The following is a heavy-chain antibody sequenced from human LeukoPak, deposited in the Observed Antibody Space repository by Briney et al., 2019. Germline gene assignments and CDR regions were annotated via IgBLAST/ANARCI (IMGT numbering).Heavy chain of an antibody. V-gene: IGHV4-59*08. J-gene: IGHJ4*02. CDR2: IYYSGST. CDR3: ARHHKKSDYVWGSYRYCFDY. D-gene: IGHD3-16*02. CDR1: GGSISSYY. Sequence: NSSETLSLTCTVSGGSISSYYWSWIRQPPGKGLEWIGYIYYSGSTNYNPSLKSRVTISVDTSKNQFSLKLSSVTAADTAVYYCARHHKKSDYVWGSYRYCFDYWGQGTLVTVSS.